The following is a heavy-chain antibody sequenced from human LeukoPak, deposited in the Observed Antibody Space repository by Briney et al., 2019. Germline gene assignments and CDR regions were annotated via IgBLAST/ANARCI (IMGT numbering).Heavy chain of an antibody. J-gene: IGHJ3*02. V-gene: IGHV3-23*01. CDR1: GFTFSSYA. D-gene: IGHD2-2*01. CDR2: ISGSGGST. CDR3: AKGAPFMPYLEGGDVFDI. Sequence: PGGSLRLSCAASGFTFSSYAMSWVRQAPGKGLEWVSAISGSGGSTYYADSVKGRFTISRDNSKNTLYLQMNSLRAEDTAVYYCAKGAPFMPYLEGGDVFDIWGQGKMVPFS.